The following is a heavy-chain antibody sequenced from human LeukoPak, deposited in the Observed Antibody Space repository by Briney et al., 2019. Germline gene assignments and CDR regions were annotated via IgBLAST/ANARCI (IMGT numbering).Heavy chain of an antibody. CDR2: IYYSGST. D-gene: IGHD3-10*01. Sequence: PSETLSLTCTVSGGSISSSSYYWGWIRQPPGKGLEWIGSIYYSGSTYYNPSLKSRVTMSVDKSKNQFSLNLNSVTAADTAVYYCARSRQASGLFSSWGQGTLVVVSS. J-gene: IGHJ5*02. CDR3: ARSRQASGLFSS. V-gene: IGHV4-39*07. CDR1: GGSISSSSYY.